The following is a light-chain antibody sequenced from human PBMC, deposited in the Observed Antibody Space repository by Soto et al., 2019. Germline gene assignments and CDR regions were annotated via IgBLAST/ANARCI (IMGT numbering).Light chain of an antibody. Sequence: DIQLTQSPSTLSVSVWDRVTITWRARQTASSWLAWYQQKPGKAPKLLIYEASTLTSGVPSRFSGSGSGTDFTLTISSLQPDDFATYYCQHYIRYSRTFGQGTKVDIK. CDR3: QHYIRYSRT. V-gene: IGKV1-5*03. CDR1: QTASSW. J-gene: IGKJ1*01. CDR2: EAS.